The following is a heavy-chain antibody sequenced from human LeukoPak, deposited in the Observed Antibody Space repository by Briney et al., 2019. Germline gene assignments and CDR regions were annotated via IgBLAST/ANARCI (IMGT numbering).Heavy chain of an antibody. V-gene: IGHV3-11*01. J-gene: IGHJ3*02. CDR1: GFTFRDYC. Sequence: GGSLRLSCAASGFTFRDYCMSWIPQAPGKGLEWGLYICSSGSTIYYADSVKGRFTISRDNAKNSLYLQMNSLRAEDTAVYYCASPSRSSSWYRDAFDIWGQGTMVTVSS. D-gene: IGHD6-13*01. CDR2: ICSSGSTI. CDR3: ASPSRSSSWYRDAFDI.